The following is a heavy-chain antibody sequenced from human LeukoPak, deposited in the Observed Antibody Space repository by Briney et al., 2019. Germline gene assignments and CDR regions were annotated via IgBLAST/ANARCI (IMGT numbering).Heavy chain of an antibody. CDR1: GFTFSSYA. CDR2: ISYDGSNK. V-gene: IGHV3-30-3*01. J-gene: IGHJ4*02. CDR3: AREYEGAMDDY. Sequence: GRSLRLSCAASGFTFSSYAMHWVRQAPGKGLEWVAVISYDGSNKYYADSVKGRLTISRDNSKNTLYLQMNSLRAEDTAVYYCAREYEGAMDDYWGQGTLVTVSS. D-gene: IGHD5-18*01.